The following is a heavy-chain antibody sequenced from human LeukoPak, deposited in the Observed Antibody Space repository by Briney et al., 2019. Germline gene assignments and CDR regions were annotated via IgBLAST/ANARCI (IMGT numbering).Heavy chain of an antibody. D-gene: IGHD3-10*01. CDR2: ISSSSSYI. CDR1: GFTFSSYS. V-gene: IGHV3-21*01. CDR3: ARAGERITMVRGVFNPRWYFDY. J-gene: IGHJ4*02. Sequence: PGGSLRLSCAASGFTFSSYSMNWVRQAPGKGLEWVSSISSSSSYIYYADSVKGRFTISRDNAKNSLYLQMNSLRAEDTAVYYCARAGERITMVRGVFNPRWYFDYWGQGTLVTVSS.